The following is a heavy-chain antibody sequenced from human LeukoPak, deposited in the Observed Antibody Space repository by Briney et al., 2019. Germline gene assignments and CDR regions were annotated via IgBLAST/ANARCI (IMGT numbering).Heavy chain of an antibody. V-gene: IGHV1-2*02. CDR3: VRASYSIPLDY. D-gene: IGHD6-13*01. Sequence: ASVKVSCKASGYTFTGYYIHWVRQAPGQGLEWMGWIIPNSGATNYLQKFQGRVTMTRDTSISTAYMELSSLRSDDSAFYYCVRASYSIPLDYWGQGTLVTVSS. CDR1: GYTFTGYY. CDR2: IIPNSGAT. J-gene: IGHJ4*02.